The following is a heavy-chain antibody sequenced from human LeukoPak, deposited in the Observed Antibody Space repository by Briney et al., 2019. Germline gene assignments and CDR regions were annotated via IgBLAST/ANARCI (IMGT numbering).Heavy chain of an antibody. CDR1: GGSISSSNW. V-gene: IGHV4-4*02. J-gene: IGHJ6*02. Sequence: SGTLSLTCAVSGGSISSSNWWSWVRQPPGKGLEWIGEIYRSGSTNYNPSLKSRVTMSVDTSKNLFSLKVSSVTAADTAVYYCARGRSNYYGMDVWGQGTTVTVSS. D-gene: IGHD1-26*01. CDR2: IYRSGST. CDR3: ARGRSNYYGMDV.